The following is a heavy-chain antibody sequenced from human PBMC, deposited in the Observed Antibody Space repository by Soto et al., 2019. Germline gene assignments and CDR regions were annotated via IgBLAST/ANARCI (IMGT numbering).Heavy chain of an antibody. D-gene: IGHD2-2*01. CDR2: IYHSGST. Sequence: SETLSLTCAVSGYSISSGYYWGWIRQPPGKGLEWIGSIYHSGSTYYNPSLKSRVTISVDTSKNQFSLKLSSVTAADTAVYYCARDGEERDIVVVPAAHATWGQGTLVTVPS. J-gene: IGHJ5*02. CDR1: GYSISSGYY. CDR3: ARDGEERDIVVVPAAHAT. V-gene: IGHV4-38-2*02.